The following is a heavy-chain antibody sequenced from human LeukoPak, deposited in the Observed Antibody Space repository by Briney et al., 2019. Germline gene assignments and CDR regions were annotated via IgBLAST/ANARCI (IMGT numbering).Heavy chain of an antibody. CDR3: ASLRGGSEKERSFDY. Sequence: SETLSLTCTVSGGSISSSSYYWGWIRQPPGKGLEWIGSIYYSGSTYYNPSLKSRVTISVDTSKNQFSLKLSSVTAADTAVYYCASLRGGSEKERSFDYWGQGTLVTVSS. CDR1: GGSISSSSYY. V-gene: IGHV4-39*07. CDR2: IYYSGST. D-gene: IGHD2-15*01. J-gene: IGHJ4*02.